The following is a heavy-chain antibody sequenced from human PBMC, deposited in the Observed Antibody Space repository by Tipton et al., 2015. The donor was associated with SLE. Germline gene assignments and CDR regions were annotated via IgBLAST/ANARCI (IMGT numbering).Heavy chain of an antibody. V-gene: IGHV3-49*03. CDR2: IRSKAYGGTT. D-gene: IGHD2-15*01. J-gene: IGHJ3*02. CDR1: GFTFSDYY. Sequence: SLRLSCAASGFTFSDYYMSWIRQAPGKGLEWVGFIRSKAYGGTTEYAASVKGRFTISTDDSKSIAYLQMNSLKTEDTAVYYCSRDPYGLSGYCSGDSCPPHDAFDIWGQGTMVTVSS. CDR3: SRDPYGLSGYCSGDSCPPHDAFDI.